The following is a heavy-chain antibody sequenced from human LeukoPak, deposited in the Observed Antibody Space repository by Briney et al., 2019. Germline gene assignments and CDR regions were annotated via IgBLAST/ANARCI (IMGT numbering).Heavy chain of an antibody. J-gene: IGHJ5*01. CDR3: PRTTAYDDS. Sequence: TGGSLRLSCVGSGFSFSQYSMNWVRQTPGEGPEWLASISTSSSYIYYADSVKGRFTISRDNAENSLYLQMNSLRAEDTAVYYCPRTTAYDDSWGQGTLVTVSS. CDR1: GFSFSQYS. CDR2: ISTSSSYI. V-gene: IGHV3-21*06. D-gene: IGHD1-1*01.